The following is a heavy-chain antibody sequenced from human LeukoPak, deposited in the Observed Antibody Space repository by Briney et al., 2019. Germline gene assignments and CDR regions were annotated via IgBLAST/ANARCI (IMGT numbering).Heavy chain of an antibody. CDR1: GYTFTSYD. Sequence: ASVKVSCKASGYTFTSYDINWVRQATGQGLEWMGWMNPNSGNTGYAQKFQGRVTMTRNTSISTAYMELSSLRSEDTAVYHCARVYGDTQMATIEYYFDYWGQGTLVTVSS. CDR2: MNPNSGNT. D-gene: IGHD5-24*01. V-gene: IGHV1-8*01. J-gene: IGHJ4*02. CDR3: ARVYGDTQMATIEYYFDY.